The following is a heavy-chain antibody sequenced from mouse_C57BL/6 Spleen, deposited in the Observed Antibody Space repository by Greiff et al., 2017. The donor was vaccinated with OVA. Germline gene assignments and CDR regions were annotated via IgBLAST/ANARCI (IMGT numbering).Heavy chain of an antibody. CDR1: GYTFTSYW. Sequence: QVQLQQPGAELVRPGSSVKLSCKASGYTFTSYWMHWVKQRPIQGLEWIVNIDPSDSETHYNQKFKDQATLTVDKSSSTAYMQLSILTSEDSAVYYCARTDGYIPNWYFDVWGTGTTVTVSS. V-gene: IGHV1-52*01. D-gene: IGHD2-3*01. J-gene: IGHJ1*03. CDR2: IDPSDSET. CDR3: ARTDGYIPNWYFDV.